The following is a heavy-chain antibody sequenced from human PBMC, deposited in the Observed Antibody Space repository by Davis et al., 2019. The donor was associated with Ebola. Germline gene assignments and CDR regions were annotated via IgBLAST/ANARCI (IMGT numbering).Heavy chain of an antibody. Sequence: GESLKISCAASGFTFSSYGMHWVRQAPGKGLEWMGGFDPEDGETIYAQKFQGRVTMTEDTSTDTAYMELSSLRSEDTAVYYCATSFGVVIARDRYYGMDVWGQGTTVTVSS. D-gene: IGHD3-3*01. J-gene: IGHJ6*02. CDR3: ATSFGVVIARDRYYGMDV. CDR1: GFTFSSYG. V-gene: IGHV1-24*01. CDR2: FDPEDGET.